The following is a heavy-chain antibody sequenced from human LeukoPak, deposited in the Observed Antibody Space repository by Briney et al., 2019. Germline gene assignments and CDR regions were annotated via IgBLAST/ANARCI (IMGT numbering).Heavy chain of an antibody. Sequence: ASVKVSCKASGYTFTSYDINWVRQATGQGLEWMGWMNPNSGNTGYAQKFQGRVTMTRNTSISTAYMELSSLRSEDAAVYYCAREGSGYYSFDYWGQGTLVTVSS. D-gene: IGHD3-22*01. V-gene: IGHV1-8*01. CDR1: GYTFTSYD. CDR2: MNPNSGNT. CDR3: AREGSGYYSFDY. J-gene: IGHJ4*02.